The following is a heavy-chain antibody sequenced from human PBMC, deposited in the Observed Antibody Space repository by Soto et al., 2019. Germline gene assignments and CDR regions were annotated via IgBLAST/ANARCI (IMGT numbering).Heavy chain of an antibody. V-gene: IGHV3-33*01. D-gene: IGHD3-9*01. CDR2: IWYDGSNK. J-gene: IGHJ6*02. CDR3: ARDPTYYDILTGYYATTNYYYYGMDV. Sequence: GGSLRLSCAASGFTFSSYGMHWVRQAPGKGLEWVAVIWYDGSNKYYADSVKGRFTISRDNSKNTLYLQMNSLRAEDTAVYYCARDPTYYDILTGYYATTNYYYYGMDVWGQGTTVTVSS. CDR1: GFTFSSYG.